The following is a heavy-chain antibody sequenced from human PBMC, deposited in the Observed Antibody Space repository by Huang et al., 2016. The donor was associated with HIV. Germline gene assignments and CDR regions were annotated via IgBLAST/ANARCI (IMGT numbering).Heavy chain of an antibody. CDR3: TKGYPLNYFDY. CDR2: IFGSGGTT. V-gene: IGHV3-23*01. D-gene: IGHD5-18*01. Sequence: EVQLLESGGGLVQPGGSLRLSCAASGGTLGNSDIDMSWVRQAPGKGLDWVSSIFGSGGTTYYADSVKGRFTISRDTSKNTLFLQMNSLRAEDTAVYYCTKGYPLNYFDYWGQGTLVTVSS. J-gene: IGHJ4*02. CDR1: GGTLGNSD.